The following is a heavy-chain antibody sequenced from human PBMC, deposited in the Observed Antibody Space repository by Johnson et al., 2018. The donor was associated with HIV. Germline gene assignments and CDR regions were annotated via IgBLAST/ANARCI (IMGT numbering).Heavy chain of an antibody. CDR3: ARSVNAGRPFDI. CDR1: GFTFSSYA. J-gene: IGHJ3*02. D-gene: IGHD2-8*01. V-gene: IGHV3-48*04. CDR2: ISSSDSAI. Sequence: VQLVESGGGLVQPGGSLRLSCVASGFTFSSYAMSWVRQAPGKGLEWVSYISSSDSAIWYADSVKGRFTVSMDNAKNSLYLQMNSLRAEDTAVYYCARSVNAGRPFDIWGQGTMVTVSS.